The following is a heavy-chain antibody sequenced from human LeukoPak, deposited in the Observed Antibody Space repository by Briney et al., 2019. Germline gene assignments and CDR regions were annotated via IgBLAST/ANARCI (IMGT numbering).Heavy chain of an antibody. CDR3: ARWGYSYGYVDY. CDR2: ISGSSSTI. V-gene: IGHV3-48*04. CDR1: GFTFSSYA. Sequence: PGGSLRLSCAASGFTFSSYAMSWVRQAPGKGLEWVSYISGSSSTIYYADSVKGRFTISRDNAKNSLYLQMNSLRAEDTAVYYCARWGYSYGYVDYWGQGTLVTVSS. J-gene: IGHJ4*02. D-gene: IGHD5-18*01.